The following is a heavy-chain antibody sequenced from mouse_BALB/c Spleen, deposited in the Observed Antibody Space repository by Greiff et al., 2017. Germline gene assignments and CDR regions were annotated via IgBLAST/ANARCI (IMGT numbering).Heavy chain of an antibody. V-gene: IGHV5-6*01. Sequence: EVMLVESGGDLVKPGGSLKLSCAASGFTFSSYGMSWVRQTPDKRLEWVATISSGGSYTYYPDSVKGRFTISRDNAKNTLYLQMSSLKSEDTAMYYCARDRYFDYWGQGTTLTVSS. CDR3: ARDRYFDY. J-gene: IGHJ2*01. CDR2: ISSGGSYT. CDR1: GFTFSSYG.